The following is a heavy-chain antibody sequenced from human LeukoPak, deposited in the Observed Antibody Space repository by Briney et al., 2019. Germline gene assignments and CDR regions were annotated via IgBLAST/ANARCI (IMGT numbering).Heavy chain of an antibody. V-gene: IGHV3-21*01. J-gene: IGHJ4*02. CDR2: ISSSSSYI. D-gene: IGHD3-3*01. Sequence: SGGSLRLSCAASRFTFSSYSMNWVRQAPGKGLEWVSSISSSSSYIYYADSVKGRFTISRDNAKNSLYLQMNSLRAEDTAVYYCAREKYYDFWSGYRRREFDYWGQGTLVTVSS. CDR1: RFTFSSYS. CDR3: AREKYYDFWSGYRRREFDY.